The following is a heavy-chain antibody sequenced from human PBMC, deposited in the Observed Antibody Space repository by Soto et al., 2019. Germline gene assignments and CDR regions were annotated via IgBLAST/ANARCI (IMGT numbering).Heavy chain of an antibody. J-gene: IGHJ4*02. D-gene: IGHD2-15*01. V-gene: IGHV3-23*01. Sequence: GGSLRLSCAASGFTFSSYAMSWVRQAPGKGLEWVSAISGSGGSTYYADSVKGRFTISRDNSKNTLYLQMNSLRAEDTAVYYCAKGIVVVVAATGLDYWGQGTLVTVSS. CDR3: AKGIVVVVAATGLDY. CDR1: GFTFSSYA. CDR2: ISGSGGST.